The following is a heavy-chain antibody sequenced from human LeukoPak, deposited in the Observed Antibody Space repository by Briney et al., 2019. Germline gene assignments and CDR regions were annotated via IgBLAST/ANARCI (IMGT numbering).Heavy chain of an antibody. J-gene: IGHJ5*02. CDR2: IYYSGNT. CDR1: GGSISNYY. CDR3: ARHITPWGWFDP. D-gene: IGHD3-16*01. Sequence: SETLSLTCTVSGGSISNYYWSWIRQPPGKGLEWIGYIYYSGNTNYNPSLKSRVTISVDTSKNQSSLEVSSVTAADTAVYYCARHITPWGWFDPWGQGTLVTVSS. V-gene: IGHV4-59*08.